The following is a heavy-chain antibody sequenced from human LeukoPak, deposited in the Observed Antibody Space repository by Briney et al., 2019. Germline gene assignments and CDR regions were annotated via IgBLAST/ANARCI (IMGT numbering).Heavy chain of an antibody. V-gene: IGHV3-49*03. CDR1: GFTFGDYA. CDR2: IRSKAYGGTT. Sequence: GGSLRLSCTASGFTFGDYAMSWFRQAPGKGLEWVGFIRSKAYGGTTEYAASVKGRFTISRDDSKSIAYLQMNSLKTEDTAVYYCTRGPSNYYYDSSGPPFQHWGQGTLVTVSS. D-gene: IGHD3-22*01. J-gene: IGHJ1*01. CDR3: TRGPSNYYYDSSGPPFQH.